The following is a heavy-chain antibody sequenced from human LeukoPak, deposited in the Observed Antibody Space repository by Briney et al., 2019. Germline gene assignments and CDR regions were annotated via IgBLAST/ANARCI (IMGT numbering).Heavy chain of an antibody. CDR1: GGSISSYY. Sequence: SETLSLTCTVSGGSISSYYWSWIRQPPGKGLEWIGYIYYSGSTNYNPSLKSRVTISVDTSKNQFSLKLSSVTAADTAVYYCARHLVGSSWYDLSNYYYGMGVWGQGTTVTVSS. D-gene: IGHD6-13*01. V-gene: IGHV4-59*08. CDR3: ARHLVGSSWYDLSNYYYGMGV. CDR2: IYYSGST. J-gene: IGHJ6*02.